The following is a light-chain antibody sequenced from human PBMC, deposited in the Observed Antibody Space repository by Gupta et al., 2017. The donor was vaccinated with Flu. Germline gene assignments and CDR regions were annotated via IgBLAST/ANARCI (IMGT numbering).Light chain of an antibody. V-gene: IGKV3-20*01. J-gene: IGKJ3*01. Sequence: GTLCLSPGESATRSCGARQSVRSRYFTWYQQKPGQAPRLLIYGASSRANGIPDRFSGSESGTKFTLAVSRREPEEFAVCDCQHEGCSPFTFGHGTKVATK. CDR2: GAS. CDR1: QSVRSRY. CDR3: QHEGCSPFT.